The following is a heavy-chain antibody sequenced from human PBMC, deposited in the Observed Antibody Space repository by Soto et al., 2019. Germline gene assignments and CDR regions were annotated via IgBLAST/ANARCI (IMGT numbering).Heavy chain of an antibody. V-gene: IGHV1-2*02. CDR2: INPNSGGT. CDR1: GYTFTGYY. CDR3: ASLGYCSSNSCYKVPYYYYGMDV. D-gene: IGHD2-2*02. J-gene: IGHJ6*02. Sequence: ASVKVSCKASGYTFTGYYMHWVRQAPGQGLEWMGWINPNSGGTNYAQKFQGRVTMTRDTSISTAYMELSRLRSDDTAVYYCASLGYCSSNSCYKVPYYYYGMDVWGQGTTVTVSS.